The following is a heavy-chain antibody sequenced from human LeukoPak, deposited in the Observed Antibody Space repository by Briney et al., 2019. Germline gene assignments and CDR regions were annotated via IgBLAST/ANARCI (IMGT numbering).Heavy chain of an antibody. D-gene: IGHD6-13*01. CDR2: IYSGGST. Sequence: GGSLRLSCAASGFTVSSNYMSWVRQAPGQGLEWVSVIYSGGSTYYADSVKGRFTFSRDNSKNTLYLQMNSLRAEDTAVYYCARDLGQHLNGWGQGTLVTVSS. CDR1: GFTVSSNY. V-gene: IGHV3-53*01. J-gene: IGHJ4*02. CDR3: ARDLGQHLNG.